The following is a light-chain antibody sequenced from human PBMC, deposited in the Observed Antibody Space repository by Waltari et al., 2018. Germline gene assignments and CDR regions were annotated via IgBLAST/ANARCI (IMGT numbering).Light chain of an antibody. CDR1: FSNIGSNS. Sequence: QSVLTQPPSVSGTPGQRVTISCSGSFSNIGSNSVNWYQQLPGTSPRLLIYNTNQGPSGGPHRFSASKSGTSASLAITGLQSEDEAYYYCAAWDDSLGAVFGGGTKLTVL. CDR2: NTN. CDR3: AAWDDSLGAV. V-gene: IGLV1-44*01. J-gene: IGLJ3*02.